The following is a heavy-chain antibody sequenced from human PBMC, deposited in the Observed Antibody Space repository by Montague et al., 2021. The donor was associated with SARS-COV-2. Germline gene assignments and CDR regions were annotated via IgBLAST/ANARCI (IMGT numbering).Heavy chain of an antibody. D-gene: IGHD3-10*01. V-gene: IGHV4-59*08. Sequence: SETLSLTCTVSDGSIRSYYWNWMRQTPGKGLEWIGYMHDSGTANYNPSLRSRVTLMVDASRNQFSLELSSVTAADMAMYYCTRLPRGSGTWGYFDYWAQGTLVTVSS. J-gene: IGHJ4*02. CDR2: MHDSGTA. CDR1: DGSIRSYY. CDR3: TRLPRGSGTWGYFDY.